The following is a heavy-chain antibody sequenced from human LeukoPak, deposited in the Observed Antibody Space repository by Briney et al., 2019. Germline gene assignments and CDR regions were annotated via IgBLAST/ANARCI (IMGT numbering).Heavy chain of an antibody. J-gene: IGHJ4*02. CDR3: ARGLPPRRNYDSRGYYSYFFDC. V-gene: IGHV1-8*01. D-gene: IGHD3-22*01. CDR2: MNPNSGNT. CDR1: GYTFTSYD. Sequence: ASVKVSCKASGYTFTSYDINWVRQATGQGLEWMGWMNPNSGNTGYAQKFQGRVTMTRNTSISTAYMELSSLRSEDTAVYYCARGLPPRRNYDSRGYYSYFFDCWGQGTLVTVSS.